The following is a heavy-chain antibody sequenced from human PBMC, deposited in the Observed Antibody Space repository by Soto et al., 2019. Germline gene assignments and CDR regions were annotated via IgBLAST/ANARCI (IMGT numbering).Heavy chain of an antibody. CDR2: ISGSGGST. CDR3: AKEGYDFWSGSQYYFDY. D-gene: IGHD3-3*01. Sequence: GVSLRLSCAASGFTFSSYAMSWVRQAPGKGLEWVSAISGSGGSTYYADSVKGRFTISRDNSKNTLYLQMNSLRAEDTAVYYCAKEGYDFWSGSQYYFDYWGQGTLVTVSS. V-gene: IGHV3-23*01. CDR1: GFTFSSYA. J-gene: IGHJ4*02.